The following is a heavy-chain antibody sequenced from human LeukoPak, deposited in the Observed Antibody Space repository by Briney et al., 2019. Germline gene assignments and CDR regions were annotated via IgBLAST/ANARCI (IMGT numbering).Heavy chain of an antibody. CDR1: GFTFSSYG. CDR2: ISYDGSDK. D-gene: IGHD6-19*01. V-gene: IGHV3-30*18. CDR3: AKAAVAGVSYNWFDP. Sequence: GGSLRLSCAASGFTFSSYGMHWVRQAPGKGLEWVAVISYDGSDKYYADSVKGRFTISRDNSKNTLYLQMNSLRAEDTAVYYCAKAAVAGVSYNWFDPWGQGTLVTVSS. J-gene: IGHJ5*02.